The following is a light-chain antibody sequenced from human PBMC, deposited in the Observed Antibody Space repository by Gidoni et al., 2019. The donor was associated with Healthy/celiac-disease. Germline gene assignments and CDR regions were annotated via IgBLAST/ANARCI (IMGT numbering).Light chain of an antibody. J-gene: IGLJ2*01. CDR1: SGSIASNY. CDR2: EDN. V-gene: IGLV6-57*01. CDR3: QSYDSSAVV. Sequence: NFMLPQPHSVSESPGKTVTISCTRSSGSIASNYVQWYQQRPGSSPTTVIYEDNQRPSGVPDRFSGSIDSSSNSASLTISALKTEDEADYYCQSYDSSAVVFGGGTKLTVL.